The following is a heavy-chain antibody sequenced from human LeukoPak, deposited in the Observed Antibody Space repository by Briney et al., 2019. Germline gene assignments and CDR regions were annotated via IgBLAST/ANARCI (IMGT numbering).Heavy chain of an antibody. CDR1: GFTFSSYG. CDR3: AREVGVAVAGFYYYGMDV. Sequence: GGSLRLSCAASGFTFSSYGMHWVRQAPGKGLEWVAVIWYDGSNKYYADSVKGRFTISRDNSKNTLYLQMNSLRAEDTAGYYCAREVGVAVAGFYYYGMDVWGQGTTVTVSS. V-gene: IGHV3-33*01. D-gene: IGHD6-19*01. J-gene: IGHJ6*02. CDR2: IWYDGSNK.